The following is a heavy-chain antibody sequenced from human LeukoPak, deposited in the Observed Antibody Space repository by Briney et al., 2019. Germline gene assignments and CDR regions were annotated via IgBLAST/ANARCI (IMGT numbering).Heavy chain of an antibody. V-gene: IGHV1-46*02. CDR3: ARDSESGWYAAFDI. J-gene: IGHJ3*02. D-gene: IGHD6-19*01. CDR1: GDTFNRYY. CDR2: INPSGGST. Sequence: ASVKVSCKASGDTFNRYYVHWVRQAPGQGFEWMGIINPSGGSTNYAQNFQGRVTVTRDTSTSTVYMELSSLRTEDTAVYYCARDSESGWYAAFDIWGQGTMVTVSS.